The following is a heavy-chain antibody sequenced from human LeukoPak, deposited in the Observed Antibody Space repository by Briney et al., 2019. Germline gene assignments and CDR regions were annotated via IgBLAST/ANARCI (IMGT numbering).Heavy chain of an antibody. V-gene: IGHV4-38-2*01. CDR3: ARSIAAAGSGGFDN. CDR1: RYSISGGYY. D-gene: IGHD6-13*01. CDR2: IYHSGIT. Sequence: PSETLSLTCAVSRYSISGGYYWGWIRQPPGKGLEWIGIIYHSGITYYNPSLKSRVTISGDTSKNQFSLKLSSVTAADTAVYYCARSIAAAGSGGFDNWGQGTLVTVSS. J-gene: IGHJ4*02.